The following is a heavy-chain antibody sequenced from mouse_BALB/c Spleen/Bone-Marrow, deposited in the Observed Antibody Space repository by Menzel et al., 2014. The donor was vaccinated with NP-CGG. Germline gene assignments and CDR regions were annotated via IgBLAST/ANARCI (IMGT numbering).Heavy chain of an antibody. CDR2: IYPGGGYT. CDR1: GYTFTNYW. CDR3: AREEYGNYDRFIDY. V-gene: IGHV1-63*02. Sequence: QVQLQQSGAELVRPGTSVKISCKASGYTFTNYWLSWVKQRPGHGLEWIGDIYPGGGYTNFNERFKGKATLTADTSSSTAYMQLSSLTSEDSAVYFCAREEYGNYDRFIDYWGQGTTLTVSS. D-gene: IGHD2-10*02. J-gene: IGHJ2*01.